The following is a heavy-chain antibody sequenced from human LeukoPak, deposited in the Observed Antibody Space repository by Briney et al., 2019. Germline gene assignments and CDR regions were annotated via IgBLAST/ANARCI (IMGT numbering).Heavy chain of an antibody. CDR3: ARDGGEGGYSYGYGY. CDR1: GYTFTGYY. J-gene: IGHJ4*02. Sequence: VASVKVSCKASGYTFTGYYMHWVRQAPGQGLEWVGWINPNSGGTNYAQKFQGWVTMTRDTSISTAYMELSRLRSDDTAVYYCARDGGEGGYSYGYGYWGQGTLVTVSS. D-gene: IGHD5-18*01. V-gene: IGHV1-2*04. CDR2: INPNSGGT.